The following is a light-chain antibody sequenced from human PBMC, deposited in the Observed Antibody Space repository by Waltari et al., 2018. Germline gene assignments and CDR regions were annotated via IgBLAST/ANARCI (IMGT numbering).Light chain of an antibody. CDR2: DAS. Sequence: DIVLTQSPGTLSFSPGDRATLSCRASQSVGRTLAWYQQRPGQAPRLLIYDASSRATGIPDRFSGSGSGTDFSLTISRLEPEDFAVYYCQKYGTRPATFGQGTKVEVK. J-gene: IGKJ1*01. V-gene: IGKV3-20*01. CDR1: QSVGRT. CDR3: QKYGTRPAT.